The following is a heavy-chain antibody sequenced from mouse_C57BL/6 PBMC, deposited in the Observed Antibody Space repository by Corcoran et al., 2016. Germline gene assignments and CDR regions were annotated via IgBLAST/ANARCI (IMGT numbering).Heavy chain of an antibody. J-gene: IGHJ1*03. Sequence: EAQLQQSRPELVKPGASVKIFCKASGYTFTDYYMNWVEQRRGKSLEWFGDINPKNGGTSYNQKFKGKATFTVDKSSSTAYMELRSLTSEDSAVYYCARSGGTTVVAGDYCYVYVCGTGTTVTVSA. V-gene: IGHV1-26*01. CDR1: GYTFTDYY. D-gene: IGHD1-1*01. CDR3: ARSGGTTVVAGDYCYVYV. CDR2: INPKNGGT.